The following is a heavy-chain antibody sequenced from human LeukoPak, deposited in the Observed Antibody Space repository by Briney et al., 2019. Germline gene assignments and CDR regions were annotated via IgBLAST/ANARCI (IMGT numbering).Heavy chain of an antibody. J-gene: IGHJ4*02. V-gene: IGHV1-2*02. CDR1: GYTFTGYY. D-gene: IGHD3-22*01. CDR3: ARDYYDSSGYYYPLHFDY. Sequence: ASVKVSCKASGYTFTGYYMHWVRQAPGQGLEWMGWINPNSGGTNYAQKFQGRVTMTRDTSISTAYMELSRPRSDDTAVYYCARDYYDSSGYYYPLHFDYWGQGTLVTVSS. CDR2: INPNSGGT.